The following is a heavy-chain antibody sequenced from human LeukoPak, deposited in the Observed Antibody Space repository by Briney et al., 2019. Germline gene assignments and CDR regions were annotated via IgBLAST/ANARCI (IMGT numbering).Heavy chain of an antibody. CDR1: GFTFSSYS. V-gene: IGHV3-21*01. J-gene: IGHJ3*02. CDR2: ISSSSSYI. Sequence: GGSLRLSCAASGFTFSSYSMNWVRQAPGKGLEWVSSISSSSSYIYYAGSVKGRFTISRDNAKNSLYLQMYSLRAEDTAVYYCARVPYDAFDIWGQGTMVTVSS. CDR3: ARVPYDAFDI.